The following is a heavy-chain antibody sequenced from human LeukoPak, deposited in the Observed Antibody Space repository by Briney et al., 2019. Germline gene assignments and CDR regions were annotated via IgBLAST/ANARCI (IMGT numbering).Heavy chain of an antibody. V-gene: IGHV4-61*02. CDR3: ARGPYSYDSSGAFDI. CDR2: ISSSGST. J-gene: IGHJ3*02. D-gene: IGHD3-22*01. Sequence: SETLSLTCTVSGDSISSSDYYWSWIRQPAGKGLEWIGRISSSGSTNYNPSLKSRVTISVDTSKNQFSLKLSSVTAADTAVYFCARGPYSYDSSGAFDIWGQGTMVTVSS. CDR1: GDSISSSDYY.